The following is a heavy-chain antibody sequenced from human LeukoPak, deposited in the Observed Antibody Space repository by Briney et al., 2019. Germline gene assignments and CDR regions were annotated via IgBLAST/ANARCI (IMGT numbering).Heavy chain of an antibody. CDR3: ARVRGATTFFDY. D-gene: IGHD5-24*01. CDR2: ISYDGSNK. V-gene: IGHV3-30*01. Sequence: GGSLRLSCAASGFTFSSYAMHWVRQAPGKGLEWVAVISYDGSNKYYADSVKGRFTISRDNSKNTLYLQMNSLRAEDTAMYYCARVRGATTFFDYWGQGTLVTVSS. J-gene: IGHJ4*02. CDR1: GFTFSSYA.